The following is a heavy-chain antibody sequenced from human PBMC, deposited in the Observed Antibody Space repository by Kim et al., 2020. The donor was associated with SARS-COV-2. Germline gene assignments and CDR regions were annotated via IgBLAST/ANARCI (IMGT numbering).Heavy chain of an antibody. CDR3: ARDCSGGSCSGY. D-gene: IGHD2-15*01. Sequence: SETLSLTCTVSGGSISSGGYYWSWIRQHPGKGLEWIGYIYYSGSTYYNPSLKSRVTISVDTSKNQFSLKLSSVTAADTAVYYCARDCSGGSCSGYWGQGTLVTVSS. CDR1: GGSISSGGYY. V-gene: IGHV4-31*03. J-gene: IGHJ4*02. CDR2: IYYSGST.